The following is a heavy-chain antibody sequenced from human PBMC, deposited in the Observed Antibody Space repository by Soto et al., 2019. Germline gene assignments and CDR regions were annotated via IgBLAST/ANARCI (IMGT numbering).Heavy chain of an antibody. CDR1: GGTFSSYT. CDR2: IIPILGIA. V-gene: IGHV1-69*04. CDR3: ARDGYCSGGSCYSWFDP. Sequence: SVKVSCKASGGTFSSYTISWVRQAPGQGLEWMGRIIPILGIANYAQKFQGRVTITADKSTSTAYMELSSLRSEDTAVYYCARDGYCSGGSCYSWFDPWGQGTLVTVSS. J-gene: IGHJ5*02. D-gene: IGHD2-15*01.